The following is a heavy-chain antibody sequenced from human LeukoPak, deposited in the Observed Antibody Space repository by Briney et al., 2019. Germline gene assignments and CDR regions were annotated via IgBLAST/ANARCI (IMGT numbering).Heavy chain of an antibody. Sequence: TXSLXCVVSGDSXSRXYWSLIRQPLGXGLXXXGNIYYNARTNYNPSLKSRVTMSLDTSKKHFSLNLKSVTAADTAVYYCARDLGVTGLWYFDLWGRGTLVTVSS. CDR3: ARDLGVTGLWYFDL. V-gene: IGHV4-59*01. D-gene: IGHD3-10*01. CDR1: GDSXSRXY. J-gene: IGHJ2*01. CDR2: IYYNART.